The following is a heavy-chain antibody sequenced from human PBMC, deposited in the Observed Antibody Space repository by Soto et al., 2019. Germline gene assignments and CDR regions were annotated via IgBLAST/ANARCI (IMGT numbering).Heavy chain of an antibody. J-gene: IGHJ6*02. Sequence: SETLSLTCAVSGYAISSGYYWGWIRQPPGKGLEWIGSIYHSGSTYYNPSLKSRVTISVDTSKNQFSLKLSSVTAADTAVYYCARGLGRLRLGELSLLSPYGMDVWGQGTTVTVSS. V-gene: IGHV4-38-2*01. D-gene: IGHD3-16*02. CDR1: GYAISSGYY. CDR2: IYHSGST. CDR3: ARGLGRLRLGELSLLSPYGMDV.